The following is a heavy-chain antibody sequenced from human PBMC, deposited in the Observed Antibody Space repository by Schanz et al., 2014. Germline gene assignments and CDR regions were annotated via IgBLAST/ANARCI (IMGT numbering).Heavy chain of an antibody. V-gene: IGHV3-30-3*01. CDR3: AASSGWHPSTDY. D-gene: IGHD6-19*01. J-gene: IGHJ4*02. CDR1: GFAFSTDA. Sequence: VQLLESGGGLVQPGGSLRLSCLASGFAFSTDAMSWVRQAPGKGLEWVAAITTAGTKMYYADSVRGRFTISRDNAKSSLYLQMNSLRVEDTAVYYCAASSGWHPSTDYWGQGTLVTVSS. CDR2: ITTAGTKM.